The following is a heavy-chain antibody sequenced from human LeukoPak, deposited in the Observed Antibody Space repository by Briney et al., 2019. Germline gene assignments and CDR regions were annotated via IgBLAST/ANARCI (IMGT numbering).Heavy chain of an antibody. CDR1: GYTFTGYY. CDR3: CRAGIDYDILTSYRQAGYFDN. CDR2: INPNSGGT. D-gene: IGHD3-9*01. V-gene: IGHV1-2*02. Sequence: GASVKLSCKASGYTFTGYYMHWVRQAPGPGLEWMGWINPNSGGTNYAQKFHRRGTMNREASISTAYMELSRLRSDDTADDYFCRAGIDYDILTSYRQAGYFDNWGQGTLVTVSS. J-gene: IGHJ4*02.